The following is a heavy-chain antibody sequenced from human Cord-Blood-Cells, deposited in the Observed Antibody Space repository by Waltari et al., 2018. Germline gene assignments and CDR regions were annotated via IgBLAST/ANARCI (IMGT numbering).Heavy chain of an antibody. CDR2: INHSGST. V-gene: IGHV4-34*01. Sequence: QVQLQQWGAGLLKPSETLSLTCAVYGGSFSGYYWSWIRQPPGKGLEWIGEINHSGSTTYTPCLKSGVTISVDTSKNQFSLKLSSVTAADTAVYYCARGRRYYVDYWGQGTLVTVSS. J-gene: IGHJ4*02. CDR1: GGSFSGYY. CDR3: ARGRRYYVDY.